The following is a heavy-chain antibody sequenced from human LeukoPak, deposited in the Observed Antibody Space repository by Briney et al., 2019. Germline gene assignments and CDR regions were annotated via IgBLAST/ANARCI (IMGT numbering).Heavy chain of an antibody. J-gene: IGHJ4*02. Sequence: GGSLRLSCAASGFTFSSYSMNWVRQAPGKGLEWVSSIISSSSTYIYYADSVKGRFTISRDNAKNSLYLQMNSLRAEDTAVYYCARVMAGIAVAGDIDYWGQGTLVTVSS. CDR2: IISSSSTYI. V-gene: IGHV3-21*01. D-gene: IGHD6-19*01. CDR3: ARVMAGIAVAGDIDY. CDR1: GFTFSSYS.